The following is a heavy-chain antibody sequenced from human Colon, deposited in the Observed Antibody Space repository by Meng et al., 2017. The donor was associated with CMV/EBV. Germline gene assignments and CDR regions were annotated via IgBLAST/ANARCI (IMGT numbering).Heavy chain of an antibody. J-gene: IGHJ4*02. Sequence: QVHSLAWGAGMFKRSGALSMPCGVHNGSFSGYFSTWILPPPGKGLEWIGEIFRDGSTKYNPSLQSRVTMSVDTSKNHFSLNLRSVTAADTAVYFCARATKPNCWEVLEYWGQGTLVTVSS. CDR2: IFRDGST. V-gene: IGHV4-34*02. CDR1: NGSFSGYF. D-gene: IGHD2-2*01. CDR3: ARATKPNCWEVLEY.